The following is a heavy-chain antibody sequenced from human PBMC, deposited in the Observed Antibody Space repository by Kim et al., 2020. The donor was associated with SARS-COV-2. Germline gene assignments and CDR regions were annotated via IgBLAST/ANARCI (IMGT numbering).Heavy chain of an antibody. CDR3: ARDHTRGYSYGYDFSYGMDV. CDR1: GFTFSSYG. D-gene: IGHD5-18*01. V-gene: IGHV3-33*01. CDR2: IWYDGSNK. Sequence: GGSLRLSCAASGFTFSSYGMHWVRQAPGKGLEWVAVIWYDGSNKYYADSVKGRFTISRDNSKNTLYLQMNSLRAEDTAVYYCARDHTRGYSYGYDFSYGMDVWGQGTTVTVSS. J-gene: IGHJ6*02.